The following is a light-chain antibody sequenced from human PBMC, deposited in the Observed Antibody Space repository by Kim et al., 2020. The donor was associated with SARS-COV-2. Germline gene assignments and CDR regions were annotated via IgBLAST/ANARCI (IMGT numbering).Light chain of an antibody. V-gene: IGKV3D-7*01. CDR3: QQDYNLPVT. J-gene: IGKJ4*01. CDR1: QSVISSY. CDR2: GSS. Sequence: PGERVTLSRRASQSVISSYLPWYQQNPGQAPGPLTYGSSTRATVIPARFSGSGSGTDFTLTTSSLQPEDFAVFYGQQDYNLPVTFGGGTKVDIK.